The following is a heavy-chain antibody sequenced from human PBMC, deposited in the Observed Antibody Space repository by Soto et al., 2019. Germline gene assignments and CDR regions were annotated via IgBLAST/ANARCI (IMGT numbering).Heavy chain of an antibody. V-gene: IGHV3-23*01. D-gene: IGHD3-3*01. J-gene: IGHJ4*02. CDR3: AKTREGHVFWSGQITHEYSDY. Sequence: GGSLRLSCAAPGFLFNSDTMSWVRQAPGKGLEWVAAIGGRGSSTYYPDSVKGRFIVSRDNSKNKSYLQMNGLRAEDTAVYYRAKTREGHVFWSGQITHEYSDYWGQGIQVTVSS. CDR2: IGGRGSST. CDR1: GFLFNSDT.